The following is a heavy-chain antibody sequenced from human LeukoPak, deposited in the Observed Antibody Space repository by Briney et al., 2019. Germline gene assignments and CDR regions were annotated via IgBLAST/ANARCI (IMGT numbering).Heavy chain of an antibody. V-gene: IGHV3-53*01. CDR1: GFSVSSSY. CDR3: TRDTSGSYNS. D-gene: IGHD1-26*01. Sequence: GGSLRLSCAASGFSVSSSYMSWVRQAPGKGLEWVSVIYTGGSTYYADSVKGRFTISRDNSKNTLYLQMNSLRAGDTAVYYCTRDTSGSYNSWGQGTLVTVSS. CDR2: IYTGGST. J-gene: IGHJ5*02.